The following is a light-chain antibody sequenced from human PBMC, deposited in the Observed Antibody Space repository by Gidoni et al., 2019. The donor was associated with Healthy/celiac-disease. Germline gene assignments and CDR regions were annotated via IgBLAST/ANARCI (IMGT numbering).Light chain of an antibody. CDR1: ALPKQY. J-gene: IGLJ1*01. Sequence: SYELTQPPSVSVSPGQTARITCSGDALPKQYAYWYQQKPGQAPVLVIYKDSERPSGIPERFSGSSSGTTVTLTISGVQAEDEADYYCQSADSSGTYPRYVFGTGTKVTVL. CDR2: KDS. V-gene: IGLV3-25*03. CDR3: QSADSSGTYPRYV.